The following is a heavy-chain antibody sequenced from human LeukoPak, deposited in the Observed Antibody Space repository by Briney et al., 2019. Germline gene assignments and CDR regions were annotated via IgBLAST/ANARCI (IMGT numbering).Heavy chain of an antibody. J-gene: IGHJ4*02. V-gene: IGHV4-38-2*02. D-gene: IGHD3-22*01. CDR2: IYHSGST. Sequence: SETLSLTCTVSGYSISSGYYWGWIRQPPGKGLEWIGSIYHSGSTYYNPSLKSRVTISVDTSKNQFSLKLSSVTAADTAVYYCASSEGYYYDSSGYNYFDYWGQGTLVTVSS. CDR1: GYSISSGYY. CDR3: ASSEGYYYDSSGYNYFDY.